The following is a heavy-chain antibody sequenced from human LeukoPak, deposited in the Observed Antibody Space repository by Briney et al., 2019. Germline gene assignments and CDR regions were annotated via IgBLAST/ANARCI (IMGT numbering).Heavy chain of an antibody. CDR2: IKPDGSQT. V-gene: IGHV3-74*01. D-gene: IGHD2-2*01. CDR1: GFPFRSDW. Sequence: PGGSLRHSCAASGFPFRSDWIHWVRPPPGGGPVWVSRIKPDGSQTGYADSVRGRFTISRDNAKSTLFLQMISLRVEDTAIYYCARESAPAGLGDWGQGPLVTVST. J-gene: IGHJ4*02. CDR3: ARESAPAGLGD.